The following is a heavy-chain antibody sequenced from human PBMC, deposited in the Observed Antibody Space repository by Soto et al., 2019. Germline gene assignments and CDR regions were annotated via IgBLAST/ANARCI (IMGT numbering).Heavy chain of an antibody. Sequence: LSLTCAVSAYSISSAYYWNWVRQAPGKGLEWVAVISYDGSNKYYADSVKGRFTISRDNSKNTLYLQMNSLRAEDTAVYYCAKGGSEYYDFWSGYYYYYYGMDVWGQGTTVTVSS. CDR3: AKGGSEYYDFWSGYYYYYYGMDV. CDR1: AYSISSAY. V-gene: IGHV3-30*18. CDR2: ISYDGSNK. J-gene: IGHJ6*02. D-gene: IGHD3-3*01.